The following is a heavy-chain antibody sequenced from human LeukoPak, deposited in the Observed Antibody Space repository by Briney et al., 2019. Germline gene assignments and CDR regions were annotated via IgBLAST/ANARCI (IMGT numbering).Heavy chain of an antibody. Sequence: PSETLSLTCAVSGGSISSSHWWSWVRQPPGKGLEWIGEIYHSGSTNYNPSLKSRVTISVDKSKNQFSLKLSSVTAADTAVYYCARDNLGPYCSGGSCYSYFDYWGQGTLVTVSS. CDR2: IYHSGST. D-gene: IGHD2-15*01. V-gene: IGHV4-4*02. CDR3: ARDNLGPYCSGGSCYSYFDY. J-gene: IGHJ4*02. CDR1: GGSISSSHW.